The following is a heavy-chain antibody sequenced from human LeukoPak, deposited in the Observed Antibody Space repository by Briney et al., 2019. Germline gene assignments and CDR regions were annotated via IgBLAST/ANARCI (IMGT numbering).Heavy chain of an antibody. Sequence: SETLSLTCTVSGGSISSYYWSWIRQPPGKGLEWIGYIYYSGSTNYNPSLKSRVTISVDTSKNQFSLKLSSVTAADTAVYYCARGTESITIFGVPVDYYYMDVWGKGTTVTVS. D-gene: IGHD3-3*01. CDR2: IYYSGST. CDR3: ARGTESITIFGVPVDYYYMDV. V-gene: IGHV4-59*01. CDR1: GGSISSYY. J-gene: IGHJ6*03.